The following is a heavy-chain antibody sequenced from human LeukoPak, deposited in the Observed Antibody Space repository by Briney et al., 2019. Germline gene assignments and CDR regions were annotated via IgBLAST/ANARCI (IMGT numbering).Heavy chain of an antibody. D-gene: IGHD3-10*01. J-gene: IGHJ4*02. CDR3: AIGVTPYYFDY. V-gene: IGHV4-61*02. CDR2: IYTSGST. Sequence: SETLSLTCTVSGGSISSGSYYWNWIRQPAGEGLEWIGRIYTSGSTNYNPSLKSRVTISVDTSKNQFSLKLSSVTAADTAVYYCAIGVTPYYFDYWGQGTLVTVSS. CDR1: GGSISSGSYY.